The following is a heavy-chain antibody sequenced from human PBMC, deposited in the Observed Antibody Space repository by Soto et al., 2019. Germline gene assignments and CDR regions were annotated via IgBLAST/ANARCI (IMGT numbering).Heavy chain of an antibody. CDR2: ISSSSSYI. Sequence: GGSLRLSCAASGFTFSSYSMNWVRQAPGKGLEWVSSISSSSSYIYYADSVKGRFTISRDNAKNSLYLQMNSLRAEDTALYYCAREFVGEYCSGVSCYFDYWGQGTLVTVSS. J-gene: IGHJ4*02. V-gene: IGHV3-21*01. CDR3: AREFVGEYCSGVSCYFDY. D-gene: IGHD2-15*01. CDR1: GFTFSSYS.